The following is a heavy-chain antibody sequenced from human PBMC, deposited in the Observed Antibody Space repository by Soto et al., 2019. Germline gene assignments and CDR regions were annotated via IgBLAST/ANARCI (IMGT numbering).Heavy chain of an antibody. CDR2: IYYSGST. V-gene: IGHV4-31*03. CDR3: ARDTMVRGVIISGYYYYGMDV. CDR1: GGSISSGGYY. D-gene: IGHD3-10*01. J-gene: IGHJ6*02. Sequence: SETLSLTCTVSGGSISSGGYYWSWIRQHPGKGLEWIGYIYYSGSTYYNPSLKSRVTISVDTSKNQFSLKLSSVTAADTAVYYCARDTMVRGVIISGYYYYGMDVWGQGTTVTVSS.